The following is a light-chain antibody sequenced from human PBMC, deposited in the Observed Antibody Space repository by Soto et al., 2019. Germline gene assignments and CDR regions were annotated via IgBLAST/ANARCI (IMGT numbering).Light chain of an antibody. CDR2: SAS. CDR3: LQHNSYPWT. J-gene: IGKJ1*01. Sequence: DIQMTQSPSAMSASVGDRVTITCRASQDISNYLAWFQQKPGNVPKRLIYSASSLQSGVPSRFGGSGSGTDFTLTISGLQPEDVATYYCLQHNSYPWTFGQGTKVEIK. CDR1: QDISNY. V-gene: IGKV1-17*03.